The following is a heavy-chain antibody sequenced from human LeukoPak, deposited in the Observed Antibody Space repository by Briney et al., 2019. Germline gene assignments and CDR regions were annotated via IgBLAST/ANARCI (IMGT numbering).Heavy chain of an antibody. CDR2: MNPNSGNT. V-gene: IGHV1-8*01. CDR1: GYTFTSYD. CDR3: ARGYDFWSGRTEFDY. Sequence: ASVKVSCKASGYTFTSYDINWVRQATGRGLEWMGWMNPNSGNTGYAQKFQGRVTMTRNTSISTAYMELSSLRSEDTAVYYCARGYDFWSGRTEFDYWGQGTLVTVSS. J-gene: IGHJ4*02. D-gene: IGHD3-3*01.